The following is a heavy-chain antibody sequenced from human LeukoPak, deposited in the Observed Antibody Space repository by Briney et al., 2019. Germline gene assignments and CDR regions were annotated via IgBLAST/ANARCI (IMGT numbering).Heavy chain of an antibody. CDR3: AGGPYSSTCNY. CDR2: MYTSGST. CDR1: GGSISSYY. Sequence: SETLSLTCSVSGGSISSYYWSWIRQPAGKQPEWIGRMYTSGSTYYNPSLKSRVTISLDTSKNQFSLKLNSMTAADTAVYFCAGGPYSSTCNYWGQGTLVTVSS. J-gene: IGHJ4*02. V-gene: IGHV4-4*07. D-gene: IGHD6-13*01.